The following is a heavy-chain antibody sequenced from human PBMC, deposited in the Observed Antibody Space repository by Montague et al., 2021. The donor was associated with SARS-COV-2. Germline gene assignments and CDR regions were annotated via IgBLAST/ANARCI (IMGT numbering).Heavy chain of an antibody. CDR1: GGSFSGFY. Sequence: SETLSLTCAVYGGSFSGFYWTWIRQSPGKGLEWIGEINYSGSTNYNPSLRSRVTISIDTSKNQFSLKLTSVTAADTAVYYCARGAPGYWGQGTLVTVSS. D-gene: IGHD1-1*01. J-gene: IGHJ4*02. CDR3: ARGAPGY. V-gene: IGHV4-34*01. CDR2: INYSGST.